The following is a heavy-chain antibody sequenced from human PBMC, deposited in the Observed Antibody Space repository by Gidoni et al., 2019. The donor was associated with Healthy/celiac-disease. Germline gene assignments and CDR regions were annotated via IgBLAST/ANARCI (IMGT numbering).Heavy chain of an antibody. V-gene: IGHV3-30*18. J-gene: IGHJ4*02. D-gene: IGHD3-22*01. Sequence: QVQLVESGGGVVQPGRSLRLSCAASGFTFSSYGMHWVRQAPGKGLEWVAVISYDGSNKYYADSVKGRFTISRDNSKNTLYLQMNSLRAEDTAVYYCAKDENYYDSSGYNYWGQGTLVTVSS. CDR1: GFTFSSYG. CDR2: ISYDGSNK. CDR3: AKDENYYDSSGYNY.